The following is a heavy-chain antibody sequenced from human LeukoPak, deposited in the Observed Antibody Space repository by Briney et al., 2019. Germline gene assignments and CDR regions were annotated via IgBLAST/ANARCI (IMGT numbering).Heavy chain of an antibody. Sequence: ASVKVSCKASGYTFTGYNMHWVRQAPGQGREWRGWINPNSGGTNYAQKFQGRVTMTRDTSISTAYMEMSRLRSDDTAVYYCARDPRYQLRYFDEPANWFDPWGQGTLVTVSS. CDR2: INPNSGGT. CDR1: GYTFTGYN. V-gene: IGHV1-2*02. D-gene: IGHD3-9*01. J-gene: IGHJ5*02. CDR3: ARDPRYQLRYFDEPANWFDP.